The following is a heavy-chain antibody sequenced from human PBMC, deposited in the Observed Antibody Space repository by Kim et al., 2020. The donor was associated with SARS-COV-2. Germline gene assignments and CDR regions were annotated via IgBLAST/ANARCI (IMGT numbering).Heavy chain of an antibody. J-gene: IGHJ4*02. V-gene: IGHV3-23*03. Sequence: GGSLRLSCAVSGLTVNNNAMSWVRQTPGQGLEWVSVIYTDSDGRLLTYYADSVKGRFTISRDNAKNTLSLQMSSLRAEDTALYYCTRSEYYLFDFWGQGTLVTVSS. CDR2: IYTDSDGRLLT. CDR3: TRSEYYLFDF. CDR1: GLTVNNNA. D-gene: IGHD3-10*01.